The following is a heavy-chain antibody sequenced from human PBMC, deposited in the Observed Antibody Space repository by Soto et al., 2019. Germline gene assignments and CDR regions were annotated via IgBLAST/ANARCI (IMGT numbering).Heavy chain of an antibody. D-gene: IGHD3-10*01. CDR1: GGSFSGYY. Sequence: LSLTCAVYGGSFSGYYWSWIRQPPGKGLEWIGEINHSGSTNYNPSLKSRVTISVDTSKNQFSLKLSSVTAADTAVYYCARTWSSGSGSYCFDYWGQGTLVTVSS. J-gene: IGHJ4*02. CDR3: ARTWSSGSGSYCFDY. CDR2: INHSGST. V-gene: IGHV4-34*01.